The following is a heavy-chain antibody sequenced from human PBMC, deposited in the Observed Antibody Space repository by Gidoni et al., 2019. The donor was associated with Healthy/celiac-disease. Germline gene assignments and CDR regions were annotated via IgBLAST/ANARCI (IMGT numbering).Heavy chain of an antibody. CDR1: GYTFPSSY. CDR2: INTSGGST. J-gene: IGHJ6*02. V-gene: IGHV1-46*01. CDR3: ARLPRTGYYYYYGMDV. D-gene: IGHD4-17*01. Sequence: QVQLVQSGAEVKKPGASVKVSCKASGYTFPSSYMHWVRQAPGQGLEWMGIINTSGGSTSYAQKFQGRVTMTRDTSTSTVYMELSSLRSEDTAVYYCARLPRTGYYYYYGMDVWGQGTTVTVSS.